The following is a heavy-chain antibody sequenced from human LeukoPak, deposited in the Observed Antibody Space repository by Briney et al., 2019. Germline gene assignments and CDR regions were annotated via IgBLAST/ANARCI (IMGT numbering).Heavy chain of an antibody. V-gene: IGHV3-30-3*01. J-gene: IGHJ4*02. CDR3: ARGPLNYYDSSGCDY. D-gene: IGHD3-22*01. CDR2: ISYVGTNK. Sequence: GGSLRLSCAASGFTFSNYAMHWVRQAPGKGLEWVAVISYVGTNKYYAGSVKGRFTISRDNSKNTLYLQMNSLRAEDTAVYYCARGPLNYYDSSGCDYWGQGTLVAVSS. CDR1: GFTFSNYA.